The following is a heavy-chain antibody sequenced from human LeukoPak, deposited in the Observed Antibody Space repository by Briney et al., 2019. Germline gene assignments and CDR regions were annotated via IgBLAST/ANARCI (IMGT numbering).Heavy chain of an antibody. CDR1: GFTVSSNY. V-gene: IGHV3-53*01. J-gene: IGHJ4*02. Sequence: GGSLRLSCSASGFTVSSNYMSWVRQAPGKGLEWVSVIYSGGSTYYADSVKGRFTISRDNAKNSLYLQMNSLRAEDTAVYYCARDYGGSYRRPYYYDSSGPDYWGQGTLVTVSS. CDR2: IYSGGST. D-gene: IGHD3-22*01. CDR3: ARDYGGSYRRPYYYDSSGPDY.